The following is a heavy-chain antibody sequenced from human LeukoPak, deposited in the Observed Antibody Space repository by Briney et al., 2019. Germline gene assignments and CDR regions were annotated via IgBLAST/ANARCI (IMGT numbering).Heavy chain of an antibody. D-gene: IGHD3-16*01. CDR2: IWYDGSNK. V-gene: IGHV3-33*01. Sequence: GRSLRLSCAASGFTFSSYGMHWVRQAPGKGLEWVSLIWYDGSNKYYADSVKGRFTISRDNSKNTLYLQMNSLRAEDTAVYYCARDWGEGDYWGQGTLVTVSS. CDR1: GFTFSSYG. J-gene: IGHJ4*02. CDR3: ARDWGEGDY.